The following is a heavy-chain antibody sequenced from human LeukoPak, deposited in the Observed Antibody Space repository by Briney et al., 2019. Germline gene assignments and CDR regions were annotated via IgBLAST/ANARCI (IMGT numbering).Heavy chain of an antibody. Sequence: GGSLRLSCAASGFTFSSYWMSWVRQAPGKGLEWVSTISGSGGSTNYVDSVKGRFTISRDNSKNTLYLQMNSLRAEDTAVYYCAKDPPNYYFYYGMDVWGQGTTVTVSS. CDR2: ISGSGGST. CDR3: AKDPPNYYFYYGMDV. J-gene: IGHJ6*02. CDR1: GFTFSSYW. V-gene: IGHV3-23*01.